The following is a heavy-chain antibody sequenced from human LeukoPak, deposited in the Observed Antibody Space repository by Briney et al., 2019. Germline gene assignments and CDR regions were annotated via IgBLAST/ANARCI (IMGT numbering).Heavy chain of an antibody. J-gene: IGHJ5*02. Sequence: ASVKVSCKASDHTFTSYGISWVRQAPGQGLEWMGWISAYNGNTNYAQKLQGRVTMTTDTSTSTAYMELRSLRSDDTAVYYRARVLTSGMQQLVLYNWFDPWGQGTLVTVSS. CDR3: ARVLTSGMQQLVLYNWFDP. CDR1: DHTFTSYG. V-gene: IGHV1-18*01. CDR2: ISAYNGNT. D-gene: IGHD6-13*01.